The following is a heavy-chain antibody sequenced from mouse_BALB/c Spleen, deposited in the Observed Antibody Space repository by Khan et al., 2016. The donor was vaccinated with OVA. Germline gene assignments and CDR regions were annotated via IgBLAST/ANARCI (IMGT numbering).Heavy chain of an antibody. V-gene: IGHV3-2*02. J-gene: IGHJ2*01. CDR2: ISYSGNT. CDR3: ARVYGGDFDY. Sequence: VQLQQSGPGLVKPSQSLSLTCTVTGYSITSDYAWNWIRQFPGNKLEWMGFISYSGNTKYNPSLKSRISMTRDTSKNQFFLQLNSVTPEDTATYYWARVYGGDFDYWGQGTTLIVSS. D-gene: IGHD2-10*02. CDR1: GYSITSDYA.